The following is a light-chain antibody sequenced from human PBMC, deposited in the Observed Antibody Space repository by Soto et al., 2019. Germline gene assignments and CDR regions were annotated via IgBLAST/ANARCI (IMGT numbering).Light chain of an antibody. CDR3: SSFTGSSYV. CDR1: SSDVGNNNY. J-gene: IGLJ1*01. CDR2: DVT. V-gene: IGLV2-14*03. Sequence: QSALTQTASVSGSPGQSITISCTGTSSDVGNNNYVSWYQHNPGRAPKVMICDVTNRPSGVSNRFSGSKSGNTASLTISGLQAEDEADYYCSSFTGSSYVFGTGTKLTVL.